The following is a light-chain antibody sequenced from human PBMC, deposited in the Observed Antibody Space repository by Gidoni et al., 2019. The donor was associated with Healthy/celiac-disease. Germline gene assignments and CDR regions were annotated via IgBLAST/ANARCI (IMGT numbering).Light chain of an antibody. CDR1: QSISSY. J-gene: IGKJ1*01. V-gene: IGKV1-39*01. CDR2: AAS. Sequence: DIQIPQSPSSLSASVGDRVTITCRASQSISSYLNWYQQKPGKAPKLLIDAASSLQSGVPSRFSGSGSGTDFTLTISSLQPEDFATYYCQQSYSTPWTFGQXTKGEIK. CDR3: QQSYSTPWT.